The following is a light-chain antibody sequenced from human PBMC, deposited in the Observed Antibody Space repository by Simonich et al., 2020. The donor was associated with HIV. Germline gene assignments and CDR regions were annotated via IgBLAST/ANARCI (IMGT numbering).Light chain of an antibody. J-gene: IGKJ1*01. CDR1: QSVLNSSNNKRL. V-gene: IGKV4-1*01. CDR3: QQYYSTPT. CDR2: WAT. Sequence: DIVMTQSPDSLAVSVGERATINCKSSQSVLNSSNNKRLVAWYQQKPGQSPKLLIYWATIRESEVPDRFSGSGSGTAFTLTISSLQAEDVAVYYCQQYYSTPTFGQGTKVEIK.